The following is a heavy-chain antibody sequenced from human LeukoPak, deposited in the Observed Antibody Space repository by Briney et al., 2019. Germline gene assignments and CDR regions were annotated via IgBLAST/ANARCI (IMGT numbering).Heavy chain of an antibody. V-gene: IGHV4-39*07. CDR2: IYYSGST. Sequence: ETLSLTCTVSGGSISSSSYYWGWIRQPPGKGLEWIGSIYYSGSTYYNPSLKSRVTISVDTSKNQFSLKLSSVTAADTAVYYCARVEGYCGGDCYSTFDYWGQGTLVTVSS. CDR3: ARVEGYCGGDCYSTFDY. CDR1: GGSISSSSYY. D-gene: IGHD2-21*02. J-gene: IGHJ4*02.